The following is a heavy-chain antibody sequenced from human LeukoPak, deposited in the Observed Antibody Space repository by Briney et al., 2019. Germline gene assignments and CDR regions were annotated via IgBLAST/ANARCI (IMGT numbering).Heavy chain of an antibody. J-gene: IGHJ4*02. Sequence: GGSLRLSCAASGFTSSSYGMHWVRQAPGKGLEWVAFIRYDGSNKYYADSVKGRFTISRDNSKDTLDLQMNSLRAEDTALYYCAKDQNYYGSGSYLVYWGQGTLVTVSS. CDR2: IRYDGSNK. D-gene: IGHD3-10*01. CDR3: AKDQNYYGSGSYLVY. V-gene: IGHV3-30*02. CDR1: GFTSSSYG.